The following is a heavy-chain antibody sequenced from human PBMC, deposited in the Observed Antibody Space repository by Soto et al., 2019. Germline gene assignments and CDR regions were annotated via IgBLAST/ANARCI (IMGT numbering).Heavy chain of an antibody. V-gene: IGHV1-8*01. CDR3: ARAYSGSDYYFDY. CDR2: MNPNSGNT. J-gene: IGHJ4*02. D-gene: IGHD3-10*01. Sequence: VASVKVSCKASGYTFTSYDINWVRQAAGQGLEWMGWMNPNSGNTGYAQKFQGRVTMTRNTSISTAYMELSSLRSEDTAVYYCARAYSGSDYYFDYWGQGTLVTVSS. CDR1: GYTFTSYD.